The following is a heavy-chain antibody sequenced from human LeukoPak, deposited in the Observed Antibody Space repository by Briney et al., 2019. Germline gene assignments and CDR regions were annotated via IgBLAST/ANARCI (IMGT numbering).Heavy chain of an antibody. Sequence: PGGSLRLSCAASGFTFSSYAMSWVRQAPGKGLEWVAVIWYDGSNKYYADSVKGRFTISRDNSKNTLYPQMNSLRAEDTAVYYCARESPTAMVGFDYWGQGTLVTVSS. D-gene: IGHD5-18*01. CDR2: IWYDGSNK. V-gene: IGHV3-33*08. J-gene: IGHJ4*02. CDR3: ARESPTAMVGFDY. CDR1: GFTFSSYA.